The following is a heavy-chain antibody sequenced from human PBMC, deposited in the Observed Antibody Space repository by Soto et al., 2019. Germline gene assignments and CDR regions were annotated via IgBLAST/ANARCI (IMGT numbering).Heavy chain of an antibody. CDR3: ATHYDFWSGYPDAFDI. Sequence: GGSLRLSCVASGFSFSDYYMSWFRQAPGKGLEWVSYISGSSGYTNYADSVKGRFTISRDNAKNSLYLQMNSLRAEDTAVYYCATHYDFWSGYPDAFDIWGQGTMVTVSS. D-gene: IGHD3-3*01. CDR1: GFSFSDYY. J-gene: IGHJ3*02. V-gene: IGHV3-11*06. CDR2: ISGSSGYT.